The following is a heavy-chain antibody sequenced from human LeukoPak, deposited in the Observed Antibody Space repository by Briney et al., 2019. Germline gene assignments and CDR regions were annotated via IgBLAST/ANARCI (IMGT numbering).Heavy chain of an antibody. CDR2: ISGSGGTT. J-gene: IGHJ4*02. V-gene: IGHV3-23*01. CDR1: GFTFSSYG. D-gene: IGHD1-26*01. Sequence: GGSLRLSCAASGFTFSSYGMSWVRQAPGKGLEWVSAISGSGGTTYYADSVRGRFTISRDNSKNTLHLQMNSLRAEDTAVYYCARGTHKWELGNRFNYWGQGTLVTVSS. CDR3: ARGTHKWELGNRFNY.